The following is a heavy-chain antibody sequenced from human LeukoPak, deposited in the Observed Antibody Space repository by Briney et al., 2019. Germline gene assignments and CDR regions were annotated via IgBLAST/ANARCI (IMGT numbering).Heavy chain of an antibody. CDR1: GYSISRGYF. V-gene: IGHV4-38-2*02. J-gene: IGHJ5*02. CDR3: ARGSISVTRRINWFDP. Sequence: SETLSLTCTVSGYSISRGYFWGWMRQPPGNGLEWIGSIYYSGSTYYNPSLKSRVTISVDTSKNQFSLKLSSVTAADTAVYYCARGSISVTRRINWFDPWGQGTLVTVSS. D-gene: IGHD6-19*01. CDR2: IYYSGST.